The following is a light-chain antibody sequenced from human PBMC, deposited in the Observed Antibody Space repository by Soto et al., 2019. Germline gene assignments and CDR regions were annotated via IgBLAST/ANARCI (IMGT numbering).Light chain of an antibody. Sequence: QSVLTQPPSVSVAPGQRVTISCTGSSSNIGAGYDVHWYQQLPGTAPKLLIYGNSNRPSGVPDRFSGSKSGTSASLAITGLQAEDEADYYCQSYDSSLSGYVCGTGTTVTVL. CDR3: QSYDSSLSGYV. CDR1: SSNIGAGYD. V-gene: IGLV1-40*01. CDR2: GNS. J-gene: IGLJ1*01.